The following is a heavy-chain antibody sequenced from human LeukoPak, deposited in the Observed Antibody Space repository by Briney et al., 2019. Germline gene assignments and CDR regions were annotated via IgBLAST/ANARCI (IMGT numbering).Heavy chain of an antibody. CDR2: ISYDGSNK. CDR1: GFTFSSYG. J-gene: IGHJ4*02. V-gene: IGHV3-30*18. Sequence: GGSLRLSCAASGFTFSSYGMHWVRQAPGKGLEWVAVISYDGSNKYYADSVKGRFTISRDNSKNTLYLQMNSLRPEDTAVYYCAKHPNWAYYFDYWGQGTLVTVSS. D-gene: IGHD7-27*01. CDR3: AKHPNWAYYFDY.